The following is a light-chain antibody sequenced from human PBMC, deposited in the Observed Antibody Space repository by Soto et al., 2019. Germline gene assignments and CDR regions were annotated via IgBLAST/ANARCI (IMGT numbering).Light chain of an antibody. V-gene: IGLV1-44*01. CDR2: SKD. Sequence: QSVLTQPPSASGTPGQRVAVSGSGSSSNWYQQLPGTAPKLLIYSKDQRPSGVPVRFSASKSGTSASLAISGLQSEDQADYYCASWDDSLNGHVFGTGTKFTVL. CDR3: ASWDDSLNGHV. CDR1: SSN. J-gene: IGLJ1*01.